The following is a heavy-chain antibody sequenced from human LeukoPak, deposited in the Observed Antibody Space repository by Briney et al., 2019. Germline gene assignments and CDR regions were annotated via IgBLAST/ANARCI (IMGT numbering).Heavy chain of an antibody. CDR3: AREQGLNYGGNSGGY. CDR2: ISSSSSYI. Sequence: GGSLRLSCAASGFTFSSYSTNWVRQAPGKGLGWVSSISSSSSYIYYADSVKGRFTISRDNAKNSLYLQMNSLRAEDTAVYYCAREQGLNYGGNSGGYWGQGTLVTVSS. CDR1: GFTFSSYS. J-gene: IGHJ4*02. V-gene: IGHV3-21*01. D-gene: IGHD4-23*01.